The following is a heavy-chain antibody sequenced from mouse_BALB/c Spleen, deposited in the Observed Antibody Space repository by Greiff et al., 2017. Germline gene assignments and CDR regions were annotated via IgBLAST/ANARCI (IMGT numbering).Heavy chain of an antibody. D-gene: IGHD1-2*01. CDR2: INSNGGST. CDR3: AREDYYGSYWYFDV. CDR1: GFTFSSYG. Sequence: EVKLMESGGGLVQPGGSLKLSCAASGFTFSSYGMSWVRQTPDKRLELVATINSNGGSTYYPDSVKGRFTISRDNAKNTLYLQMSSLKSEDTAMYYCAREDYYGSYWYFDVWGAGTTVTVSS. V-gene: IGHV5-6-3*01. J-gene: IGHJ1*01.